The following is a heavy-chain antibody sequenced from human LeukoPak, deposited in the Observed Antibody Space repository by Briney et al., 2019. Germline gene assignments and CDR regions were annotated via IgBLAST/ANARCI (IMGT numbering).Heavy chain of an antibody. Sequence: PAGSVRLSCAASGFTFSSYWMSWVRQAPGKGLEWVANIKQDGSEKYYVDSVKGRFTISRDNAKNSLYLQMNSLRAEDTAVYYCASDRDYYDSSGYLFDCWGQGTLVTVSS. V-gene: IGHV3-7*01. CDR2: IKQDGSEK. CDR3: ASDRDYYDSSGYLFDC. CDR1: GFTFSSYW. D-gene: IGHD3-22*01. J-gene: IGHJ4*02.